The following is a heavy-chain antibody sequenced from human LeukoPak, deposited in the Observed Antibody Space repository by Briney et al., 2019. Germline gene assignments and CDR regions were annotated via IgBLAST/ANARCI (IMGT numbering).Heavy chain of an antibody. CDR3: ARHGGTSGRSYRQDAFDI. V-gene: IGHV4-59*08. D-gene: IGHD3-10*01. CDR2: IYYSGST. Sequence: SETLSLICTVSGGSISGDYWSWIRQPPGKGLEWIGYIYYSGSTNYNPSLKSRVTISVDTSKNQFSLRLISVTAADTAVYYCARHGGTSGRSYRQDAFDIWGQGTMVTVSS. CDR1: GGSISGDY. J-gene: IGHJ3*02.